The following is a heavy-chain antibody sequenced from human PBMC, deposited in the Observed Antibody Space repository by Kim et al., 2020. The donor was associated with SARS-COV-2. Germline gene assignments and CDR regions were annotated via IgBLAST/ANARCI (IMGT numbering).Heavy chain of an antibody. Sequence: SETLSLTCAVYGGSFSGYYWSWIRQPPGKGLEWIGEINDSGSTNYNPSLKSRVTISVDTSKNQFSLRLSSVTAADTAVYYCARGFYGSGSCSHWGQGTLV. CDR2: INDSGST. V-gene: IGHV4-34*01. J-gene: IGHJ4*02. CDR3: ARGFYGSGSCSH. D-gene: IGHD3-10*01. CDR1: GGSFSGYY.